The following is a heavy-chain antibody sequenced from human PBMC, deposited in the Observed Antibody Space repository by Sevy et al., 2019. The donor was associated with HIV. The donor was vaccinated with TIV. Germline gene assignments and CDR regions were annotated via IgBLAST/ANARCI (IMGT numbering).Heavy chain of an antibody. CDR2: IIPIFGAA. D-gene: IGHD3-16*01. CDR1: GGTLSNYA. J-gene: IGHJ6*03. Sequence: ASVKVSCKASGGTLSNYAISWVRQAPGQGLEWMGGIIPIFGAASYAQKFQGRVTITADESTSTVYMELCSLRSEDTAVYYCARGGGMRSYYYYYMDVWGKGTTVTVSS. CDR3: ARGGGMRSYYYYYMDV. V-gene: IGHV1-69*13.